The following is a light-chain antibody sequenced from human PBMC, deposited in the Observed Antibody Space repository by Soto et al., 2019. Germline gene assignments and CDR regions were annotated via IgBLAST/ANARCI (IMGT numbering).Light chain of an antibody. CDR1: QDISNY. V-gene: IGKV1-33*01. CDR3: QQYDNLHLT. J-gene: IGKJ4*01. CDR2: DAS. Sequence: DIQMTQSPSSLSASVGDRVTITCHASQDISNYLNWYHQKPGKAPKLLIYDASNLETGVPSRFSGSGSGTDFTFTISSLQPEDIATYYCQQYDNLHLTFGGGTKVEIK.